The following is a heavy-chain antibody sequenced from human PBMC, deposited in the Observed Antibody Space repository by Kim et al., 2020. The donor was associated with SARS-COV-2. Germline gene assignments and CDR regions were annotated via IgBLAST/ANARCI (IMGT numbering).Heavy chain of an antibody. V-gene: IGHV3-30*02. CDR2: IWYDGTNK. J-gene: IGHJ4*02. CDR3: AKDQSPYSRGWPYFDY. CDR1: GFTFSNYA. Sequence: GGSLRLSCAASGFTFSNYAMHWVRQAPGKGLEWVAVIWYDGTNKYYADSVKGRFTISRDNSKNTLYLQMNNLKPEHSALYFCAKDQSPYSRGWPYFDYWGQGTLVTVSS. D-gene: IGHD6-25*01.